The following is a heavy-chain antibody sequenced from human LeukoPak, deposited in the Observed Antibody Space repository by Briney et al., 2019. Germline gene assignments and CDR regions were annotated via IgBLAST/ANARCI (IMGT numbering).Heavy chain of an antibody. D-gene: IGHD5-12*01. CDR3: ARAQHSGYERYQYYFDY. CDR2: INSDGSST. J-gene: IGHJ4*02. V-gene: IGHV3-74*01. Sequence: GGSLRLSCAASVVTFSSYWLHWVRQAPGKGLVWVSRINSDGSSTNYADSVKGRFTISRDNAKNTLYLQMNSLRAEDTAVYYCARAQHSGYERYQYYFDYWGQGTLVTVSS. CDR1: VVTFSSYW.